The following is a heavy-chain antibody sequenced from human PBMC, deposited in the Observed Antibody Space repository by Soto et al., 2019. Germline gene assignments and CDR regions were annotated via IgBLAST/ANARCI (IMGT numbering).Heavy chain of an antibody. Sequence: QVQLVESGGGVVQPGRSLRLSCAASGFTFSSYAMHWVRQAPGKGLEWVAVISYDGSNKYYADSVKGRFTISRDNSKNTLYLQMNSLRAEDTAVYYCERDRVDYDSSGYEGYFDYWGQGTLVTVSS. CDR1: GFTFSSYA. CDR3: ERDRVDYDSSGYEGYFDY. J-gene: IGHJ4*02. V-gene: IGHV3-30-3*01. D-gene: IGHD3-22*01. CDR2: ISYDGSNK.